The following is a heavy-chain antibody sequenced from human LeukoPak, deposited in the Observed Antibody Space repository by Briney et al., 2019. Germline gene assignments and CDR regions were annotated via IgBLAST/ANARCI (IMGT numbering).Heavy chain of an antibody. V-gene: IGHV3-30*04. J-gene: IGHJ4*02. CDR3: ATISGYDYSLDFDY. CDR1: GFTFSSYA. Sequence: GRSLRLSCAASGFTFSSYAMHWVRQAPGKGLEWVAVISYDGSNKYYADSAKGRFTISRDNSKNTLYLQMNSLRAEDTAVYYCATISGYDYSLDFDYWGQGTLVTVSS. CDR2: ISYDGSNK. D-gene: IGHD5-12*01.